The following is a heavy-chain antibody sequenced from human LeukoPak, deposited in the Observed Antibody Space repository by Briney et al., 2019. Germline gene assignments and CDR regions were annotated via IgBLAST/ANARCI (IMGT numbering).Heavy chain of an antibody. CDR2: IYYSGST. CDR1: GGSISSHY. CDR3: ARGGVGSPSFDY. V-gene: IGHV4-59*11. D-gene: IGHD1-26*01. J-gene: IGHJ4*02. Sequence: PSETLSLTCTVSGGSISSHYWSWIRQPPGKGLEWIGYIYYSGSTNYNPSLKSRVTISVDTSKNQFSLKLSSVTAADTAVYYCARGGVGSPSFDYWGQGTLVTVSS.